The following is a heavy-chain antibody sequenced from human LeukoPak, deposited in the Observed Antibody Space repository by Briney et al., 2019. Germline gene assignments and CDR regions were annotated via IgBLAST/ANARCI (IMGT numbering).Heavy chain of an antibody. V-gene: IGHV4-30-2*01. CDR1: GGSISSGDFS. Sequence: PSETLSLTCDVSGGSISSGDFSWSWIRQPPGKGLEWIGYIYHSGTTYYNPSLKSRVSMSLDRSKNQFSLKLNSVTAADTGVYYCASSGDKKALFDYWGQGTLVTVSS. D-gene: IGHD7-27*01. J-gene: IGHJ4*02. CDR2: IYHSGTT. CDR3: ASSGDKKALFDY.